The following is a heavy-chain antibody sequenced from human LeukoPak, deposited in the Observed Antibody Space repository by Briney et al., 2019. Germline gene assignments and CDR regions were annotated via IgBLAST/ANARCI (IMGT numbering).Heavy chain of an antibody. Sequence: PGGSLRLSCAASGFTFSSYAMSWVRQAPGKGLEWFSVIYSGGSTYYADSVKGRFTISRDNSKNTLYLQMNSLRAEDTAVYYCARWGYYDILTGYSTGLDYWGQGTLVTVSS. CDR3: ARWGYYDILTGYSTGLDY. D-gene: IGHD3-9*01. CDR2: IYSGGST. V-gene: IGHV3-53*01. J-gene: IGHJ4*02. CDR1: GFTFSSYA.